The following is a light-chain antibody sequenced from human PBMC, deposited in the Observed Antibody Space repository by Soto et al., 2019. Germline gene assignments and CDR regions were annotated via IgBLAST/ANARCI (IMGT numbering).Light chain of an antibody. V-gene: IGKV1-39*01. CDR2: AAS. CDR1: QSISNY. J-gene: IGKJ2*01. Sequence: DIQMTQSPSSLSASVGDRVTITCRASQSISNYLNWYQQKPGKAPKHLIYAASSLQSGVPSRFSGSGSGTDFTLTISSLQPEDFATYYCQQSYSTPYTLGQGTKLEIK. CDR3: QQSYSTPYT.